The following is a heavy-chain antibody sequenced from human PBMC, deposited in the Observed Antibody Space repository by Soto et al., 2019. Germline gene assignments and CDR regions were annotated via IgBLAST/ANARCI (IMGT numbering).Heavy chain of an antibody. V-gene: IGHV3-21*01. CDR3: ARTTSLLEWFDY. J-gene: IGHJ4*02. CDR1: GFTFSSYS. D-gene: IGHD3-3*01. CDR2: ISSSSSYI. Sequence: PGGSLRLSCAASGFTFSSYSMNWVRQAPGKGLEWVSSISSSSSYIYYADSVKGRFTISRDNAKNSLYLQMNSLRAEDTAVYYCARTTSLLEWFDYWGQGTLVTVSS.